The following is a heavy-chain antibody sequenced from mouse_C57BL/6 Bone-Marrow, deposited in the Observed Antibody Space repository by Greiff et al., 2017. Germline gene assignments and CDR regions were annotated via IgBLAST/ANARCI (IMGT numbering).Heavy chain of an antibody. CDR1: GYTFTSYW. CDR3: ASSYGLYY. D-gene: IGHD2-2*01. V-gene: IGHV1-7*01. Sequence: VKLMESGAELAKPGASVKLSCKASGYTFTSYWMHWVNPRPGQGLEWIGDINPSSGYTKYNQKFKDKDTLTADKSSSTSYMQLSSLTYEDSAVYSCASSYGLYYWGQGTTLTVSS. J-gene: IGHJ2*01. CDR2: INPSSGYT.